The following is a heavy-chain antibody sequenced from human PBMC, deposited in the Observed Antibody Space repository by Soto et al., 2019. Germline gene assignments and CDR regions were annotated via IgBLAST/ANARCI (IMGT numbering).Heavy chain of an antibody. V-gene: IGHV4-59*01. D-gene: IGHD2-21*02. CDR1: GGSISGYY. CDR3: TRDGDGRMTTNPYYYYGMDV. J-gene: IGHJ6*02. Sequence: PSETLSLTCTVSGGSISGYYWSWIRQPPGKGLEWIGNVYYSGGAKYNPSVKRRVSISVDTSKNQFSLNLSSVTAADTAVYYCTRDGDGRMTTNPYYYYGMDVLGPGITVPVSS. CDR2: VYYSGGA.